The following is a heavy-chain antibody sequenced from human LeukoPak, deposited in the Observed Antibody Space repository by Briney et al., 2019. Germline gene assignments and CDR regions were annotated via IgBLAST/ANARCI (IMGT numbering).Heavy chain of an antibody. CDR3: AKDYYTVVTLFDY. CDR2: ISYDGSNK. Sequence: GGSLRLSCAASGFTFSSYGMHWVRQAPGKGLEWVAVISYDGSNKYYADSVKGRFTISRDNSKNTLYLQMNSLRAEDTAVYYRAKDYYTVVTLFDYWGQGTLVTVSS. D-gene: IGHD4-23*01. CDR1: GFTFSSYG. V-gene: IGHV3-30*18. J-gene: IGHJ4*02.